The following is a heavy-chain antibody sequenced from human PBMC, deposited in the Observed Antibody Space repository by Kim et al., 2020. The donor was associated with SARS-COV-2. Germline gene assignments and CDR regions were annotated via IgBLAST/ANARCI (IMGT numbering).Heavy chain of an antibody. D-gene: IGHD5-12*01. CDR2: ISYDGSNK. J-gene: IGHJ6*02. CDR1: GFTFSSFA. CDR3: ARDWGYESYYYYGMDV. V-gene: IGHV3-30-3*01. Sequence: GGSLRLSCAASGFTFSSFAMHWVRQAPGKGLEWVAVISYDGSNKYYADSVKGRFTISRDNSKNTLYLQMNSLRAEDTAVYYCARDWGYESYYYYGMDVWGQGTTVTVSS.